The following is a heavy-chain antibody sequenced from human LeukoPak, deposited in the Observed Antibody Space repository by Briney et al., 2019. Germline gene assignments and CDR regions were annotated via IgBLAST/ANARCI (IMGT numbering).Heavy chain of an antibody. J-gene: IGHJ4*02. CDR1: GFTFSSHG. D-gene: IGHD6-19*01. V-gene: IGHV3-30*18. CDR3: AKLAEYAYSSGWFDY. CDR2: IPYDGSHK. Sequence: GRSLRLSCAASGFTFSSHGMHWVRQAPGKGLEWVAVIPYDGSHKYCADSVKGRFTISRDNSKNTLYLQMNSLRAEDTAVYYCAKLAEYAYSSGWFDYWGQGTLVTVSS.